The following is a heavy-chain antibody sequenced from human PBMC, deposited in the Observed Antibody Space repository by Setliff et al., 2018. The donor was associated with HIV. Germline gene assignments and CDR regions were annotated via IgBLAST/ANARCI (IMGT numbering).Heavy chain of an antibody. CDR3: ARRIYGNNPYFDY. Sequence: PSETLSLTCTVSGGSINSFYWNWVRQPAGRGLERIGRIFASGNTNYNHSLKSRVTMSVDTSKNQFSLKLSSVTAADTAIYYCARRIYGNNPYFDYWSQGTLVTVSS. CDR1: GGSINSFY. D-gene: IGHD4-17*01. J-gene: IGHJ4*02. V-gene: IGHV4-4*07. CDR2: IFASGNT.